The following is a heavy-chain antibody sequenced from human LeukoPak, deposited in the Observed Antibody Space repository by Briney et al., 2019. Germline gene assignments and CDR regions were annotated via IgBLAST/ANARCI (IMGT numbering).Heavy chain of an antibody. V-gene: IGHV4-34*01. J-gene: IGHJ6*03. Sequence: PSDTLSLTCAVYGGSFSGYYWSWIRQPPGKGLECIGEINHSGSTNYNPSLKSRVTISVDTSKNQFSLKLSSVTAADTAVYYCASGRGVVVPAAIRFYYYYYMDVWGKGTTVTVSS. CDR2: INHSGST. CDR3: ASGRGVVVPAAIRFYYYYYMDV. CDR1: GGSFSGYY. D-gene: IGHD2-2*02.